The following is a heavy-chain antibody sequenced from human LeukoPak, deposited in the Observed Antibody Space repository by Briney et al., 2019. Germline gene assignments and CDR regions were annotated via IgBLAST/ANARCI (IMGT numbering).Heavy chain of an antibody. D-gene: IGHD5-12*01. CDR1: GGSISSSSYY. Sequence: SETLSLTCTVSGGSISSSSYYWGWIRQPPGKGLEWIGSIYYSGSTYYNPSLKSRVTISVDTSKNQFSLKLSSVTAADTAVYYCARSGSGYLRYYFDYWGQGTLVIVSS. V-gene: IGHV4-39*07. CDR3: ARSGSGYLRYYFDY. J-gene: IGHJ4*02. CDR2: IYYSGST.